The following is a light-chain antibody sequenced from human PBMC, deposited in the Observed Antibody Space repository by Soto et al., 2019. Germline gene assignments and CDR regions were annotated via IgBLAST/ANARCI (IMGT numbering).Light chain of an antibody. V-gene: IGLV2-14*01. CDR2: DVS. J-gene: IGLJ1*01. CDR3: SSYTSSTSYV. Sequence: QSVLTQPAAVSGSPGQSITISFTGTSSDIGGYNFVSWYQQHPGKAPKYMIYDVSNRPSGVSNRFSGSKSGNTASLTISGLQAGDEADYYCSSYTSSTSYVFGTGTKVTVL. CDR1: SSDIGGYNF.